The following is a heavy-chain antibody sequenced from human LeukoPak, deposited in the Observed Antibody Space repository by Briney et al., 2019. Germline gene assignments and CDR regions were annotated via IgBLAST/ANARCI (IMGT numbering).Heavy chain of an antibody. Sequence: KTSETLSLTCTVSGGSISSGDYYWIRIRQPPGKGLEWIGYIYYSGSTYYNPSLKCRVTISVDTSKNQFSLKLSSVTAADTAVYYCARYYGRWDAFDIWGQGTMVTVSS. V-gene: IGHV4-30-4*01. CDR3: ARYYGRWDAFDI. CDR1: GGSISSGDYY. J-gene: IGHJ3*02. CDR2: IYYSGST. D-gene: IGHD3-10*01.